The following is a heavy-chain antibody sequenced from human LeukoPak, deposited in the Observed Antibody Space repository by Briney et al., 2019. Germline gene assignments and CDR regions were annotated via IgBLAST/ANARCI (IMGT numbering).Heavy chain of an antibody. J-gene: IGHJ4*02. D-gene: IGHD3-10*01. CDR1: GGSISSYY. V-gene: IGHV4-59*01. Sequence: SETLSLTCTVSGGSISSYYWSWIRQPPGKGLEWIGYIYYSGSTNYNPSLKSRVTISVDTSKNQFSLKLSSVTAADTAVYYCARDHGSGIDYWGQGTLVTASS. CDR2: IYYSGST. CDR3: ARDHGSGIDY.